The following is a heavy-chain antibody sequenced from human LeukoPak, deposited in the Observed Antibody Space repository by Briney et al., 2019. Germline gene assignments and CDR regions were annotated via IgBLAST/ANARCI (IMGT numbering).Heavy chain of an antibody. CDR2: INPGGSSI. V-gene: IGHV3-74*01. CDR3: ARSNQADDY. Sequence: GGSLRLSCAASGFTFSSYWMHWVRQVPGKGLVWVARINPGGSSITYADSVKGRFTISRDNAKNTLCLQMDSLRAEDTGVYYCARSNQADDYWGQGTLVTVSS. J-gene: IGHJ4*02. CDR1: GFTFSSYW. D-gene: IGHD1-14*01.